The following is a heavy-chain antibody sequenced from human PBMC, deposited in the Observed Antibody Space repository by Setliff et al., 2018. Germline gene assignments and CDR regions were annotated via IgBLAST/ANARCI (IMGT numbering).Heavy chain of an antibody. J-gene: IGHJ6*03. V-gene: IGHV4-39*07. CDR1: GGSMSSSGYY. CDR3: AGGSGSYPPHMDV. Sequence: PSETLSLTCTVFGGSMSSSGYYWAWIRQSPGKGLEWIGSIYYSGSTYYNPSLKRRATISVDTSKNQFSLKLSSVTAADTAVYYCAGGSGSYPPHMDVWGKGTTVTVSS. D-gene: IGHD3-10*01. CDR2: IYYSGST.